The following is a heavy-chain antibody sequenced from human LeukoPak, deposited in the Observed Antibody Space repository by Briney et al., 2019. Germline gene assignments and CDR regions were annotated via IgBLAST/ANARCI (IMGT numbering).Heavy chain of an antibody. CDR1: GFTFSSYW. Sequence: GGSLRLSCGASGFTFSSYWMHWVRKAPGKGLVWISRINSDGSTTSYADSVKGRFTISRDNAKNTLYLQMNSLRAEDTAVYYCAKDHTVRGVSDYWGQGTLVTVSS. V-gene: IGHV3-74*01. J-gene: IGHJ4*02. CDR3: AKDHTVRGVSDY. CDR2: INSDGSTT. D-gene: IGHD3-10*01.